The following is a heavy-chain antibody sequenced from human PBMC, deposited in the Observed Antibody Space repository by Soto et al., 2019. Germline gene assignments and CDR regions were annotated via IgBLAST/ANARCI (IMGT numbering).Heavy chain of an antibody. J-gene: IGHJ1*01. D-gene: IGHD3-22*01. CDR3: ARDLDGLHDDNSGPYPRPG. Sequence: QVQLQESGPGQVQPSKTLSLTCTVSGGSISSDDYYWSWIRQAPGRGLEWIGYIHSSGSIYYNPSLKSRATMSIETARNQFSLKVSFVTVADTAVYYCARDLDGLHDDNSGPYPRPGWGQGTLVTVSS. CDR1: GGSISSDDYY. V-gene: IGHV4-30-4*01. CDR2: IHSSGSI.